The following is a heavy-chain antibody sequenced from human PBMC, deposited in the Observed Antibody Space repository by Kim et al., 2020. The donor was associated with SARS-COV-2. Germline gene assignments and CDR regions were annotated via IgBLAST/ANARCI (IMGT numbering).Heavy chain of an antibody. D-gene: IGHD6-13*01. CDR3: ARDGLRYSSSWYLY. V-gene: IGHV3-33*01. CDR2: IWYDGSNK. J-gene: IGHJ4*02. CDR1: GFTFSSYG. Sequence: GGSLRLSCAASGFTFSSYGMHWVRQAPGKGLEWVAVIWYDGSNKYYADSVKGRFTISRDNSKNTLYLQMNSLRAEDTAVDYCARDGLRYSSSWYLYWGQG.